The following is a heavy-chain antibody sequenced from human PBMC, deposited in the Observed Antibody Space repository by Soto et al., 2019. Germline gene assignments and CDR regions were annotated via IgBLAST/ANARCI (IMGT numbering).Heavy chain of an antibody. CDR3: ARESVLGWELLLGPPFDY. CDR1: GFTFSSYG. Sequence: QVQLVESGGGVVQPGRSLRLSCAASGFTFSSYGMHWVRQAPGKGLEWVAVIWYDGSNKYYADSVKGRFTISRDNSKNTLYLQMNSLRAEDTAVYYCARESVLGWELLLGPPFDYWGQGTLVTVSS. CDR2: IWYDGSNK. J-gene: IGHJ4*02. D-gene: IGHD1-26*01. V-gene: IGHV3-33*01.